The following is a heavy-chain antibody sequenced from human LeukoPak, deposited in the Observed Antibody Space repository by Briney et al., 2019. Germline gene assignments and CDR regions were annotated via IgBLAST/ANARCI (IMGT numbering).Heavy chain of an antibody. CDR2: IYYSGST. Sequence: PSETLSLTCTVSGGSISSSSYYWGWIRQPPGKGLEWIGSIYYSGSTYYNPSLKSRVTISVDTSKNQFSLKLSSVTAADTAVYSCARLKRLGIGVDYWGQGTLVTASS. D-gene: IGHD7-27*01. CDR3: ARLKRLGIGVDY. CDR1: GGSISSSSYY. V-gene: IGHV4-39*01. J-gene: IGHJ4*02.